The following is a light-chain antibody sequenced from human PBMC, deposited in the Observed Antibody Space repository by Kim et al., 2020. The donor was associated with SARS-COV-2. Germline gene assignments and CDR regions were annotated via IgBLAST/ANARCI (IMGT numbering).Light chain of an antibody. J-gene: IGLJ1*01. CDR3: CSYAGSTPYV. CDR2: EVS. V-gene: IGLV2-23*02. Sequence: GQSITISCTGTSSDVGSYNLVSWYQQHPGKAPKRMIYEVSKRPSGVSNRFSGSKSGNTASLTISGLQAEDEADYYCCSYAGSTPYVFGTGTKVTVL. CDR1: SSDVGSYNL.